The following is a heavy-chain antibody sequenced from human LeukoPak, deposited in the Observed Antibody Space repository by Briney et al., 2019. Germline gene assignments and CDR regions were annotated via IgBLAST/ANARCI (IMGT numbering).Heavy chain of an antibody. D-gene: IGHD5-18*01. Sequence: PGGSLRLSCAASGFTFSRYSKNWVRQAPGTGLEGVSYISSSSSTIYYADSVKGRFTISSDYAKNSLFLQMSSLRAEDTAVYYCARGRSGYSYGCFDYWGQGTLVTVSS. CDR1: GFTFSRYS. CDR3: ARGRSGYSYGCFDY. J-gene: IGHJ4*02. CDR2: ISSSSSTI. V-gene: IGHV3-48*01.